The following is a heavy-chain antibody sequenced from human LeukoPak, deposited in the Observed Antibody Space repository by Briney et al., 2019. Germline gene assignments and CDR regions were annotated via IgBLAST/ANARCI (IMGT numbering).Heavy chain of an antibody. J-gene: IGHJ4*02. V-gene: IGHV3-48*03. CDR1: GFTFSTYE. Sequence: PGGSLRLSCAASGFTFSTYEMNWVRQAPGKGLEWVSYISGTGTTIYHADSVKGRFTISRDNAKNSLYLQMNSLRAEDTAVYYCARVVRDGYNRIDYWGQGTLVTVSS. CDR3: ARVVRDGYNRIDY. D-gene: IGHD5-24*01. CDR2: ISGTGTTI.